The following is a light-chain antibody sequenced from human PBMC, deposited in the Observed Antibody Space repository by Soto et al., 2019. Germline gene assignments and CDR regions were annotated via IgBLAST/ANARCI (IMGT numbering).Light chain of an antibody. V-gene: IGKV3-15*01. Sequence: MTQSPDTLSVSLGERAALSCRASQSLRSSLAWYQQKPGQAPRLLIYDASTRATGIPARFSGSGSGTDFTLTISGLQSEDFAVYYCQQYNNWPQTFGQGTKV. CDR3: QQYNNWPQT. J-gene: IGKJ1*01. CDR2: DAS. CDR1: QSLRSS.